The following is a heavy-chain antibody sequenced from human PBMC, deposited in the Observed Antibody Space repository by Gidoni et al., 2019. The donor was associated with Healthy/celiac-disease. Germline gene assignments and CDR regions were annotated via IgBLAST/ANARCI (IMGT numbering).Heavy chain of an antibody. J-gene: IGHJ4*02. D-gene: IGHD4-17*01. CDR3: AKYYGDYVDGTSVY. CDR2: ISGSGGST. Sequence: EVQLLESGGGLVQPGGSLRLSCAASGFTFSSYAMSWVRQAPGKGLEWVSAISGSGGSTYYADSVNGRFTISRDNSKNTLYLQMNSLRAEDTAVYYCAKYYGDYVDGTSVYWGQGTLVTVSS. V-gene: IGHV3-23*01. CDR1: GFTFSSYA.